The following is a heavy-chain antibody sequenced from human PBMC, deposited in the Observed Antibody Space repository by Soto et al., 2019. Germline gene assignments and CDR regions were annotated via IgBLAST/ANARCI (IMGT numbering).Heavy chain of an antibody. V-gene: IGHV1-69*01. Sequence: QVQLVQSGAEVKKPGSSVRVSCKASGGTFTTHSLRWVRQAPGQGLEWMGGIIPIFSSTTSAQKFQGRVTITADESTDTAYMELSSLRLEATAVYYCARGDYYDRGGKQSYFHNCGQGTLVTVPS. CDR2: IIPIFSST. CDR1: GGTFTTHS. CDR3: ARGDYYDRGGKQSYFHN. D-gene: IGHD3-22*01. J-gene: IGHJ4*02.